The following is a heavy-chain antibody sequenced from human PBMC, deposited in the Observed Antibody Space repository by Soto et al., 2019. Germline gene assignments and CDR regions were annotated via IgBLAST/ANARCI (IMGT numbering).Heavy chain of an antibody. CDR3: ARLRYCSGGSCYPRFDP. CDR1: GGSISSGGYY. Sequence: QVQLQESGPGLVKPSQTLSLTCTVSGGSISSGGYYWSWIRQHPGKGLEWIGYSYYSGSTYYNPSLKSRVTISVDTSKNQFSLKLSSVTAADTAVYYCARLRYCSGGSCYPRFDPWGQGTLVTVSS. V-gene: IGHV4-31*03. J-gene: IGHJ5*02. D-gene: IGHD2-15*01. CDR2: SYYSGST.